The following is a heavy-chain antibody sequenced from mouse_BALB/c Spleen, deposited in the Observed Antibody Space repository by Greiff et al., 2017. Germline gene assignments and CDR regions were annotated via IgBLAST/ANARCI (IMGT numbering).Heavy chain of an antibody. J-gene: IGHJ4*01. CDR2: ISYSGST. Sequence: DVKVEESGPGLVKPSQSLSLTCTVTGYSITSDYAWNWIRQFPGNKLEWMGYISYSGSTSYNPSLKSRISITRDTSKNQFFLQLNSVTTEDTATYYCASITTVVKDYAMDYWGQGTSVTVSS. V-gene: IGHV3-2*02. D-gene: IGHD1-1*01. CDR1: GYSITSDYA. CDR3: ASITTVVKDYAMDY.